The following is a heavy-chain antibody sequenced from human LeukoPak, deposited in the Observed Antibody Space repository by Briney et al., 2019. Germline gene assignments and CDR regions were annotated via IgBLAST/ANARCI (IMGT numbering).Heavy chain of an antibody. V-gene: IGHV4-34*01. CDR1: GFTFSSYW. D-gene: IGHD3-3*01. CDR2: INHSGST. J-gene: IGHJ4*02. Sequence: GSLRLSCAASGFTFSSYWMNWVRQAPGKGLEWIGEINHSGSTNYNPSLKSRVTISVDTSKNQFSLKLSSVTAADTAVYYCARTGLGGLFYDFWSGYYRSYYFDYWGQGTLVTVSS. CDR3: ARTGLGGLFYDFWSGYYRSYYFDY.